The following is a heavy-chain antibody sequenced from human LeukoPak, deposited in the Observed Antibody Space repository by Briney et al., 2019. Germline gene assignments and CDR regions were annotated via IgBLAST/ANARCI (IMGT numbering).Heavy chain of an antibody. CDR2: INPNSGGT. CDR1: GYTFTGYY. CDR3: ARDFSVGGGYCSSTSCYSTWFDP. V-gene: IGHV1-2*02. J-gene: IGHJ5*02. Sequence: ASVKVSCKAPGYTFTGYYMHWVRQAPGQGLEWMGWINPNSGGTNYAQKFQGRVTMTRDTSISTAYMELSRLTSDDTAVYYCARDFSVGGGYCSSTSCYSTWFDPWGQGTLVTVSS. D-gene: IGHD2-2*01.